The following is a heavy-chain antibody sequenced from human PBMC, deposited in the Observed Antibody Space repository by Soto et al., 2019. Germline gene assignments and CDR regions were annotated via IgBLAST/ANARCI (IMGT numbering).Heavy chain of an antibody. J-gene: IGHJ6*02. Sequence: QVQLVQSGGEVKKPGASVKVSCKTSGYTFTRYGISWVRQAPGQGLEWMGWISGYNGDTNYAQKFQDRVTMTIDTSTTTVYMKRRSLTSDDTAVYYCAKNGQLPYYDYGMDVWGQGTTVTVSS. CDR1: GYTFTRYG. CDR2: ISGYNGDT. V-gene: IGHV1-18*01. D-gene: IGHD2-2*01. CDR3: AKNGQLPYYDYGMDV.